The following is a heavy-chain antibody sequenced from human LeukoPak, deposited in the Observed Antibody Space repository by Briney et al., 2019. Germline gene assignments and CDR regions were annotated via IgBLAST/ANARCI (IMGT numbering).Heavy chain of an antibody. CDR2: IFYSGSA. V-gene: IGHV4-59*01. CDR1: GGSIRTYY. J-gene: IGHJ5*02. D-gene: IGHD3-10*01. CDR3: AKNYYASGSYEGWFDL. Sequence: SETLSLTCTVSGGSIRTYYWSWIRQPPGKGLEWIGYIFYSGSAYYNPSLKSRVTISVDTPKNQFSLKVNSVTAADTAVYYCAKNYYASGSYEGWFDLWGQGTLVTVSS.